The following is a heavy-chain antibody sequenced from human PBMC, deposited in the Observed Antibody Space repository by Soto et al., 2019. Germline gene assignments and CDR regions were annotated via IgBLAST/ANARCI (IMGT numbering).Heavy chain of an antibody. CDR2: INHSGST. V-gene: IGHV4-34*01. J-gene: IGHJ3*02. D-gene: IGHD2-2*01. CDR3: ARGQGYCSSTSCRDAFDI. CDR1: GGSFSGYY. Sequence: SETLSLTCAVYGGSFSGYYWSWIRQPPGKGLEWIGEINHSGSTNYNPSLKSRVTISVDTSKNQFSLKLSSVTAADTAVYYCARGQGYCSSTSCRDAFDIWGKGTMVTVSS.